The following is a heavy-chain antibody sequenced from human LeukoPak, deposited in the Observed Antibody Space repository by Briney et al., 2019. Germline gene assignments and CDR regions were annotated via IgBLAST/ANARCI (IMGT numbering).Heavy chain of an antibody. V-gene: IGHV3-21*01. J-gene: IGHJ4*02. CDR2: ISSSSSYI. CDR3: ARLPRITMIVVVTTGGYYFDY. Sequence: GGSLRLSCAASGFTFSSYSMNWVRQAPGKGLEWVSSISSSSSYIYHADSVKGRFTISRDNAKNSLYLQMNSLRAEDTAVYYCARLPRITMIVVVTTGGYYFDYWGQGTLVTVSS. CDR1: GFTFSSYS. D-gene: IGHD3-22*01.